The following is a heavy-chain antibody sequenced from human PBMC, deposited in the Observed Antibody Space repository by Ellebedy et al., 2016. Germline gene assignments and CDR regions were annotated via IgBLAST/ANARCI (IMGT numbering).Heavy chain of an antibody. CDR2: IKQDGGEK. CDR1: GFIFSGYW. CDR3: ARSGFGTSRR. Sequence: GESLKIPXTASGFIFSGYWMTWVRQAPGKGLEWVANIKQDGGEKYYVDSVKGRFTISRDNAKNSLYLQMNSLRAEDTAVYYCARSGFGTSRRWGQGTLVTVSS. J-gene: IGHJ4*02. D-gene: IGHD1-7*01. V-gene: IGHV3-7*01.